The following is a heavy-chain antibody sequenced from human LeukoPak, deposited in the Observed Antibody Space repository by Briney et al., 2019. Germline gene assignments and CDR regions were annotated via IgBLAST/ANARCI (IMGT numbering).Heavy chain of an antibody. D-gene: IGHD3-16*02. J-gene: IGHJ5*02. CDR1: GGSFSGYY. CDR3: ARGLTVYDYIWGSYRSRSWFDP. V-gene: IGHV4-34*01. Sequence: SETLSLTCAVYGGSFSGYYWSWIRQPPGKGLEWIGEINHSGSTNCNPSLKSRVTISADTSKNQFSLKLSSVTAADTAVYYCARGLTVYDYIWGSYRSRSWFDPWGQGTLVTVSS. CDR2: INHSGST.